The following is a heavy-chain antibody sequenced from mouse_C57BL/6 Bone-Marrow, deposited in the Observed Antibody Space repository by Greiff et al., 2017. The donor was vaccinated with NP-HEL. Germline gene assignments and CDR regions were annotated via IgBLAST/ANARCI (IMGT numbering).Heavy chain of an antibody. J-gene: IGHJ3*01. CDR2: IYPRSGNT. Sequence: QVQLQQSGAELARPGASVKLSCKASGYTFTSYGISWVKQRTGQGLEWIGEIYPRSGNTYYNGKFKGKATLTADKSASTAYMELRSLTSEDSAVYFCARRGWFAYWGQGTLVTVSA. CDR1: GYTFTSYG. CDR3: ARRGWFAY. V-gene: IGHV1-81*01.